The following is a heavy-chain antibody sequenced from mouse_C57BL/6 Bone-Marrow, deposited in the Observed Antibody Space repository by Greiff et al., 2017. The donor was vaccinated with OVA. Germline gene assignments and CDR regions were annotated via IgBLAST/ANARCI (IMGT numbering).Heavy chain of an antibody. V-gene: IGHV1-55*01. CDR1: GYTFTSYW. D-gene: IGHD1-1*01. J-gene: IGHJ4*01. Sequence: QVQLQQPGAELVKPGASVKMSCKASGYTFTSYWITWVKQRPGQGLEWIGDIYPGSGSTNYNEKFKSKATLTVDTSSSTAYMQLSSLTSEDSAVYYCARSLVITTVHYAMDYWGQGTSVTVSS. CDR3: ARSLVITTVHYAMDY. CDR2: IYPGSGST.